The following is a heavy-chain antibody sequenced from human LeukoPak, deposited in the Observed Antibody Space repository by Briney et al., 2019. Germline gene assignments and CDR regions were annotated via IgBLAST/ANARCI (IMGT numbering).Heavy chain of an antibody. Sequence: ASVKVSCKASGYTFTSYAMHWVRQAPGQRLEWMGWINAGNGNTKYSQKFQGRVTVTRDTSASTAYMELSSLRSEDTAVYYCARAYMVRGVIIGYWGQGTLVTVSS. CDR3: ARAYMVRGVIIGY. CDR2: INAGNGNT. CDR1: GYTFTSYA. J-gene: IGHJ4*02. V-gene: IGHV1-3*01. D-gene: IGHD3-10*01.